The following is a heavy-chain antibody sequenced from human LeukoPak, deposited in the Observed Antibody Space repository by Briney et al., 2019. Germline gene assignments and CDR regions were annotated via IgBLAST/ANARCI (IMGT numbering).Heavy chain of an antibody. CDR2: INHSGST. J-gene: IGHJ4*02. CDR3: ARGGYSGYGGRFDY. V-gene: IGHV4-34*01. CDR1: GGSFSGYY. Sequence: SETLSLTCAVYGGSFSGYYWSWLRQPPGKGLEWIGEINHSGSTNYNPSLKSQVTISVDTSKNQFSLKLSSVTAADTAVYYCARGGYSGYGGRFDYWGQGTLVTVSS. D-gene: IGHD5-12*01.